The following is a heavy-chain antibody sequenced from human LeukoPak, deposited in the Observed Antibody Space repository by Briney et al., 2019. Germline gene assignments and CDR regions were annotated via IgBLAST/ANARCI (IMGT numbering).Heavy chain of an antibody. CDR2: IYHSGST. V-gene: IGHV4-59*12. CDR3: ARGTAAMVFDY. J-gene: IGHJ4*02. D-gene: IGHD2-2*01. Sequence: PSETLSLTCTVSGGSISSYYWSWIRQPPGKGLEWIGYIYHSGSTYYSPSLKSRVTISVDRSKNQFSLKLSSVTAADTAVYYCARGTAAMVFDYWGQGTLVTVSS. CDR1: GGSISSYY.